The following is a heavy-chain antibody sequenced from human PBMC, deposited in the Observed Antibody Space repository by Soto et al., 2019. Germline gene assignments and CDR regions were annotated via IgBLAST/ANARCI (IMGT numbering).Heavy chain of an antibody. CDR3: ARALYGDYDGAFDI. Sequence: QVQLVQSGAEVKKPGASVRVSCKASGYTLTNYHMHWVRQASGQGLEWMGIIIRTGGSENYAQKFQGRVTMTRDTSTSTVYMELSSLTFEDTAVYYGARALYGDYDGAFDIWGQGTVVTVSS. V-gene: IGHV1-46*01. J-gene: IGHJ3*02. D-gene: IGHD4-17*01. CDR2: IIRTGGSE. CDR1: GYTLTNYH.